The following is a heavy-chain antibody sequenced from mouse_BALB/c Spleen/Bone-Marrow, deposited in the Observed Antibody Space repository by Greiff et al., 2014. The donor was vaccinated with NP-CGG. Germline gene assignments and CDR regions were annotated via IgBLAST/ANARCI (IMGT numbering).Heavy chain of an antibody. V-gene: IGHV1-80*01. Sequence: VQLQQSGAELVRPGSSVKISCKASGYAFSNYWMNWMKQRPGQGLEWIGQIYPGDGDTNYNGEFKGKATLTADKSSNTAYMQLSSLTSEDSAVYFCASRGDYSYSMDYWGQETSVTVSS. CDR1: GYAFSNYW. CDR3: ASRGDYSYSMDY. D-gene: IGHD1-1*01. CDR2: IYPGDGDT. J-gene: IGHJ4*01.